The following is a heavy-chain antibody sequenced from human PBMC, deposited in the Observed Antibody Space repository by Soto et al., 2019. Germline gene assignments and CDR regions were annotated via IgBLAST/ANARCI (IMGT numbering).Heavy chain of an antibody. J-gene: IGHJ4*02. V-gene: IGHV4-34*01. CDR1: GGAFRTDY. Sequence: PSGTLSLTCAVFGGAFRTDYWSWIRPPPGKGLEWIGEINPSGGTNYNPSLKSRVTISVATSKNQFSLKLSSVTAADTVVYYCARVLAARASRDFDYWGQGTLVTVSS. CDR2: INPSGGT. CDR3: ARVLAARASRDFDY. D-gene: IGHD6-6*01.